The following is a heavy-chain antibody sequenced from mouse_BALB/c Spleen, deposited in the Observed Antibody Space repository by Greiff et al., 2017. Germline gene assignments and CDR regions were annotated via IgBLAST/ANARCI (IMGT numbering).Heavy chain of an antibody. J-gene: IGHJ3*01. V-gene: IGHV1-14*01. CDR2: INPYNDGT. D-gene: IGHD2-4*01. Sequence: EVKLQESGPELVKPGASVKMSCKASGYTFTSYVMHWVKQKPGQGLEWIGYINPYNDGTKYNEKFKGKATLTSDKSSSTAYMELSSLTSEDSAVYYCARGRYDYDGGWFAYWGQGTLVTVSA. CDR3: ARGRYDYDGGWFAY. CDR1: GYTFTSYV.